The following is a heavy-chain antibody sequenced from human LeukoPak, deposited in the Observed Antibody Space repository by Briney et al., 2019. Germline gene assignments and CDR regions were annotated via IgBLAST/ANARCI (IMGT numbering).Heavy chain of an antibody. CDR1: GYTFTSYD. J-gene: IGHJ5*02. D-gene: IGHD4-11*01. Sequence: GASVKVSCKASGYTFTSYDINWVRQATGQGLEWMGWMNPNSGNTGYVQKFQGRVTMTRNTSISTAYMELSSLRSEDTAVYYCARDYSNYGGWFDPWGQGTLVTVSS. CDR3: ARDYSNYGGWFDP. CDR2: MNPNSGNT. V-gene: IGHV1-8*01.